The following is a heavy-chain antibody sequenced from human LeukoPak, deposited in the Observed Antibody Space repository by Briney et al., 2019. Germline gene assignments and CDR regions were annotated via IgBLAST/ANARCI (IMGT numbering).Heavy chain of an antibody. CDR3: ARKIYGSDNYIDY. D-gene: IGHD3-10*01. CDR1: GFTFSDYY. Sequence: PEGSLRLSCVASGFTFSDYYINWIRQAPGMGLEWIAYLSSGGSMIYYADSVKGRFAISRDNAKNSVYLQMNSLRAEDTALYYCARKIYGSDNYIDYWGQGTLVTVSS. J-gene: IGHJ4*02. V-gene: IGHV3-11*01. CDR2: LSSGGSMI.